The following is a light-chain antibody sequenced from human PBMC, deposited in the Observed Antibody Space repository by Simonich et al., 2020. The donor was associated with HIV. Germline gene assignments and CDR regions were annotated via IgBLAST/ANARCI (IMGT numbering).Light chain of an antibody. CDR2: AAS. J-gene: IGKJ2*01. Sequence: DIQMTQSPSSLSASVVDRVTITCRESQSISSYLNWYQQKPGKAPKLLIYAASSLQSGVPSRFSGSGSGTDFTLTISSLQREDFASYYCQQSYSTPFTFGQGTKVEIK. CDR3: QQSYSTPFT. CDR1: QSISSY. V-gene: IGKV1-39*01.